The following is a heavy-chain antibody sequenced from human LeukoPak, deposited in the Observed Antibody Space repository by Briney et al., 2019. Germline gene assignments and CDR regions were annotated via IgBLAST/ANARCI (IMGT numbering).Heavy chain of an antibody. V-gene: IGHV4-4*02. J-gene: IGHJ5*02. CDR3: ARRRRPLGAGREKNWFDP. CDR1: GGSISSSNW. D-gene: IGHD4/OR15-4a*01. CDR2: INHSGST. Sequence: SETLSLTCAVSGGSISSSNWWSWVRQPPGKGLEWIGEINHSGSTNYNPSLKSRVTISVDTSKNQFSLKLSSVTAADTAVYYCARRRRPLGAGREKNWFDPWGQGTLVTVSS.